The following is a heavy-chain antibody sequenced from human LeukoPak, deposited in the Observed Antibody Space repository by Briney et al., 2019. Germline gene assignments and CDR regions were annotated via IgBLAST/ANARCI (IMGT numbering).Heavy chain of an antibody. CDR2: IDYSGST. V-gene: IGHV4-59*08. J-gene: IGHJ4*02. CDR3: TRLNGGN. CDR1: GFTFSSYA. D-gene: IGHD4-23*01. Sequence: GSLRLSCAASGFTFSSYAMSWVRQAPGKGLEWIGYIDYSGSTAYNPSLNGRVAVSVDTSKNQFSLKLGSVTAADTAVYYCTRLNGGNWGPGILVTVSS.